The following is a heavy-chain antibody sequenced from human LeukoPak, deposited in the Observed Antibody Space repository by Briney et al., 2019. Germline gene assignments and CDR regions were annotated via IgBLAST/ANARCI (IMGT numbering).Heavy chain of an antibody. CDR1: GGSFSGYY. D-gene: IGHD3-9*01. CDR2: IYYSGST. J-gene: IGHJ4*02. V-gene: IGHV4-59*01. CDR3: AREYYDILTGSQTPVFDY. Sequence: SETLSLTCAVYGGSFSGYYWSWIRQPPGKGLEWIGYIYYSGSTNYNPSLKSRVTISVDTSKNQFSLKLSSVTAADTAVYYCAREYYDILTGSQTPVFDYWGQGTLVTVSS.